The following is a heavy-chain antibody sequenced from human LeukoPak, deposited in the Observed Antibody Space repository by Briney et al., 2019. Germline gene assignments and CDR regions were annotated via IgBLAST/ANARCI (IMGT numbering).Heavy chain of an antibody. CDR2: ISSIGSTI. Sequence: GGSLRLSCAASGFTFSDYYMSWIRQAPGKGLEWVSYISSIGSTIYYADSVKGRFTISRDNAKNSLYLQMNSLRAEDTAVYYCAIELGYCSGGSCYPTDYWGQGTLVTVSS. V-gene: IGHV3-11*04. D-gene: IGHD2-15*01. CDR3: AIELGYCSGGSCYPTDY. CDR1: GFTFSDYY. J-gene: IGHJ4*02.